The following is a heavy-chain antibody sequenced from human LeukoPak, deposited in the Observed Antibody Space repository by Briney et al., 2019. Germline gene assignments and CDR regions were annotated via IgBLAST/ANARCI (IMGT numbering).Heavy chain of an antibody. Sequence: ASVKVSCKASGYTFTGYYMHWVRQAPGQGLEWMGRINPNSGGTNYAQKFQGRVTMTRDTSISTAYMELSRLRSDDTAVYYCARPFYGDYDNRFDPWGQGTLVTVSS. J-gene: IGHJ5*02. D-gene: IGHD4-17*01. V-gene: IGHV1-2*06. CDR2: INPNSGGT. CDR3: ARPFYGDYDNRFDP. CDR1: GYTFTGYY.